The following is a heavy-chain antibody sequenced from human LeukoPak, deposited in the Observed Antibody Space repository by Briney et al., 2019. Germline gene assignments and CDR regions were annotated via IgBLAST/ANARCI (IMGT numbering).Heavy chain of an antibody. J-gene: IGHJ4*02. CDR1: GFTFSAYA. Sequence: GGSLRLSCAASGFTFSAYAMSWVRQAPGKGLEWLSAISGSGDNTFYADSVKGRFTISRDNSKNTLYLQMNSLRAEDTAVYYCAKDSLDYVEAPLDYWGQGTLVTVSS. CDR3: AKDSLDYVEAPLDY. V-gene: IGHV3-23*01. D-gene: IGHD3/OR15-3a*01. CDR2: ISGSGDNT.